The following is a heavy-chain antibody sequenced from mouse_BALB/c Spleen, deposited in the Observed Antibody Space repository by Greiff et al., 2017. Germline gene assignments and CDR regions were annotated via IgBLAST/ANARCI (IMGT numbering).Heavy chain of an antibody. V-gene: IGHV6-3*03. CDR1: GFTFSSYW. Sequence: EVQLQESGGGLVQPGGSMKLSCVASGFTFSSYWMSWVRQSPEKGLEWVAEIRLKSDNYATHYAESVKGKFTISRDDSKSRLYLQMNSLRAEDTGIYYCTCYGSSYWYFDVWGAGTTVTVSS. CDR3: TCYGSSYWYFDV. D-gene: IGHD1-1*01. CDR2: IRLKSDNYAT. J-gene: IGHJ1*01.